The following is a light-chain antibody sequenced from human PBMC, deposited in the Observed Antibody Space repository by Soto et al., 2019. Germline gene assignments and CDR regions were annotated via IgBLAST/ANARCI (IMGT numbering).Light chain of an antibody. V-gene: IGKV1-39*01. CDR1: QNIISH. CDR2: GAS. Sequence: DIQMTQSPSSLSASVGDRVTITCRASQNIISHLNWYQQKPGKAPNLLIYGASSLQSGVPLRFSGSGSGTDFTLTISSLQPEDFATYYCQQSYSTPRTFGPGTKVDIK. CDR3: QQSYSTPRT. J-gene: IGKJ3*01.